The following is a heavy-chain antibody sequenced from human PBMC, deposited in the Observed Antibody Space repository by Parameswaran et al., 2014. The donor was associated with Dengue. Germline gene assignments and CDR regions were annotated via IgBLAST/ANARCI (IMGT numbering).Heavy chain of an antibody. V-gene: IGHV1-18*01. CDR2: ISAYNGNT. J-gene: IGHJ4*02. CDR3: ARAIAVAVPFDY. D-gene: IGHD6-19*01. Sequence: WVRQAPGQGLEWMGWISAYNGNTNYAQKLQGRVTMTTDTSTSTAYMEVRSLRSDDTAVYYCARAIAVAVPFDYWGQGTLVTVSS.